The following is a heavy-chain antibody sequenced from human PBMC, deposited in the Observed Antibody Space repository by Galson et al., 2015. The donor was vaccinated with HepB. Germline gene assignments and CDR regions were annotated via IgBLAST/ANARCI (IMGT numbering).Heavy chain of an antibody. CDR2: IYRGGST. CDR3: ATVSGYTYGGYYMDV. CDR1: GFTVSNNY. Sequence: SLRLSCAASGFTVSNNYMSWVRQAPGKGLEWVSFIYRGGSTYYADSEQGIFTISRDKSKTTMYLQMNRLRAEDTAVYYCATVSGYTYGGYYMDVWGKGTTVTVSS. V-gene: IGHV3-66*01. J-gene: IGHJ6*03. D-gene: IGHD5-18*01.